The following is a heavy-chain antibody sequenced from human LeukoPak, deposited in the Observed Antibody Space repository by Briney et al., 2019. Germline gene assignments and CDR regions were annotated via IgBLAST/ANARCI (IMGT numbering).Heavy chain of an antibody. D-gene: IGHD6-13*01. CDR2: ISSSSSAI. CDR3: ARLYSSSWPFQH. V-gene: IGHV3-48*01. CDR1: GFTFSSYG. Sequence: QAGGSLRLSCAASGFTFSSYGMNWVRQAPGKGLEWVSYISSSSSAIDYADSVKGRFTISRDNSKNTLYLQMNSLRAEDTAVYYCARLYSSSWPFQHWGQGTLVTVSS. J-gene: IGHJ1*01.